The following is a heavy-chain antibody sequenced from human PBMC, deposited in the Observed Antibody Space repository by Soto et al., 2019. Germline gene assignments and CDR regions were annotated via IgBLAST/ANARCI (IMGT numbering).Heavy chain of an antibody. J-gene: IGHJ2*01. CDR2: IWYDGSNK. Sequence: QVQLVESGGGVVQPGRSLRLSCVASGFTFSNFGMHWVRQAPGKGLECVALIWYDGSNKNYADSVKGRFTISRDDSKNTLYLQMNSLTAEDTAVYYWERDGDYSATYWYYDLWGRGTRVTVSS. CDR3: ERDGDYSATYWYYDL. D-gene: IGHD3-10*01. V-gene: IGHV3-33*01. CDR1: GFTFSNFG.